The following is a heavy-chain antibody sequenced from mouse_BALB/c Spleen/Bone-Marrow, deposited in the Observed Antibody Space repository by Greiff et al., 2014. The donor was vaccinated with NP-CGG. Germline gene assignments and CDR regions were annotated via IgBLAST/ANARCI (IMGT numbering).Heavy chain of an antibody. Sequence: VQVVESGAELVKPGASVKLSCKASGYTFTDYIIHWVKQRSGQGLEWIGWFYPGNGNIKYSERFNDKATLTADKSSSTVYMELSRLTSEDSAVYFCARHFYGTSYFDYWGQGTTLTVSS. J-gene: IGHJ2*01. CDR2: FYPGNGNI. CDR1: GYTFTDYI. V-gene: IGHV1-62-2*01. CDR3: ARHFYGTSYFDY. D-gene: IGHD1-1*01.